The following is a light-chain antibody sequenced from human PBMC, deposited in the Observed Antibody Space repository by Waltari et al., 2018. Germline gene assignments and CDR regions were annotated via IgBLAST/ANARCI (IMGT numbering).Light chain of an antibody. CDR3: QQRSAWPTT. J-gene: IGKJ5*01. CDR2: DAS. V-gene: IGKV3-11*01. Sequence: EIVVTQSPATLSLSPGEGATISCRTSESVSSNLAWFHQKDGQPPRLVIFDASSRAADTPARFSGGGSGTVYTLTISSLEPEDFATYYCQQRSAWPTTFGQGTRLEIK. CDR1: ESVSSN.